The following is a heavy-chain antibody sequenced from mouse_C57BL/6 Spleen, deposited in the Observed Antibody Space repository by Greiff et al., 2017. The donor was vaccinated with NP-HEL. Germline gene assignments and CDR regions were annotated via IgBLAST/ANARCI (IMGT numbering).Heavy chain of an antibody. CDR1: GFSLSTSGMG. V-gene: IGHV8-12*01. Sequence: QVTLKVCGPGILQSSQTLSLTCSFSGFSLSTSGMGVSWIRQPSGKGLEWLAHIYWDDDKRYNPSLKSRLTISKDTSRNQVFLKITSVDTADTATYYCARSMDYDDGCFAYWGQGTLVTVSA. D-gene: IGHD2-4*01. CDR2: IYWDDDK. J-gene: IGHJ3*01. CDR3: ARSMDYDDGCFAY.